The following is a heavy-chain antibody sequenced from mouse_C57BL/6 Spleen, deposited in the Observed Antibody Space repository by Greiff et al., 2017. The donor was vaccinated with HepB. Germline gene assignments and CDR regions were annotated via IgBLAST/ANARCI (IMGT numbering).Heavy chain of an antibody. D-gene: IGHD2-5*01. CDR2: IYPGDGDT. J-gene: IGHJ2*01. Sequence: QVQLQQSGPELVKPGASVKISCKASGYAFSSSWMNWVKQRPGKGLEWIGRIYPGDGDTNYNGKFKGKATLTADKSSSTAYMQLSSLTSEDSAVYFCHYSNYVYYFDYWGQGTTLTVSS. V-gene: IGHV1-82*01. CDR1: GYAFSSSW. CDR3: HYSNYVYYFDY.